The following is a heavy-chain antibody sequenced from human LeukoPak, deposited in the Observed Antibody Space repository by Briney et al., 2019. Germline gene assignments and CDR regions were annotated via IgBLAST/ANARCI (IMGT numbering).Heavy chain of an antibody. CDR1: GYSISSGHW. Sequence: SETLSLTCAVSGYSISSGHWWSWVRQPPGKGLEWIGEIYHSRSTNYNPSLKSRVTISVDKSKNQFSLKLSSVTAADTAVYYCAGGYSGYDLDYDYVWGSYRAPSTWGQGTLVTVSS. J-gene: IGHJ4*02. D-gene: IGHD3-16*02. CDR2: IYHSRST. CDR3: AGGYSGYDLDYDYVWGSYRAPST. V-gene: IGHV4-4*02.